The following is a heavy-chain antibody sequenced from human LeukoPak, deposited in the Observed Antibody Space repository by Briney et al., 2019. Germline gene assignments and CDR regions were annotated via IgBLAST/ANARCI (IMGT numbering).Heavy chain of an antibody. J-gene: IGHJ4*02. CDR2: IYSGGST. D-gene: IGHD5-18*01. CDR1: GFTVSSNY. CDR3: ARVNGDTAMGYYFDY. Sequence: PGGFLRLSCAASGFTVSSNYMSWVRQAPGKGLEWVSVIYSGGSTYYADSVKGRFTISRDNSKNTLYLQMNSLRAEDTAVYYCARVNGDTAMGYYFDYWGQGTLVTVSS. V-gene: IGHV3-53*01.